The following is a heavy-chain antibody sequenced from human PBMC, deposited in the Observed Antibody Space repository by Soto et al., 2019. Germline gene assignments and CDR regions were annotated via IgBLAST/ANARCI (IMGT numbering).Heavy chain of an antibody. D-gene: IGHD1-1*01. J-gene: IGHJ4*01. Sequence: PSNTLSLTFTVDHCTLSNGSYSWSWILQTPGKGLEWIGYIYHSGSTYYNPSLKSRVTISVDRSKNQFSLKLSSVTSADTAVYYCKRVHLHSGHARRVTVIS. V-gene: IGHV4-30-2*01. CDR1: HCTLSNGSYS. CDR3: KRVHLH. CDR2: IYHSGST.